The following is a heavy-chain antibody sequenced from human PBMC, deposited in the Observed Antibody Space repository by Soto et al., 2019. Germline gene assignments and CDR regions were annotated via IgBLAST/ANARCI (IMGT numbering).Heavy chain of an antibody. Sequence: ASVKVSCKASGYTFTSYGISWVRQAPGQGLEWMGWISAYNGNTNYAQKFQGRVTITADESTSTAYMELSSLRSEDTAVYYCARVPRTTVTTSYYYYGMDVWGQGTTVTVSS. CDR2: ISAYNGNT. V-gene: IGHV1-18*01. CDR3: ARVPRTTVTTSYYYYGMDV. D-gene: IGHD4-4*01. J-gene: IGHJ6*02. CDR1: GYTFTSYG.